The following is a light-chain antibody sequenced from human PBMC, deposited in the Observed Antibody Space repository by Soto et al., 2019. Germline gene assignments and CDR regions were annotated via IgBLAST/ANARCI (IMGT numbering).Light chain of an antibody. V-gene: IGLV2-14*01. CDR1: SSDVGGFNY. Sequence: ALTQPASVSGSPGQSITISCTGTSSDVGGFNYVSWYQHHPGKAPKLMIYEVSNRPSGVSNRFSGSKSGNTASLTISGLQAEDEADYYCSSYTSSSTYVFGTGTKVTVL. CDR2: EVS. CDR3: SSYTSSSTYV. J-gene: IGLJ1*01.